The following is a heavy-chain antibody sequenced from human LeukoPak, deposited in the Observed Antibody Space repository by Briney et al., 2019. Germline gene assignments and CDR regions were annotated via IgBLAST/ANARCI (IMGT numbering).Heavy chain of an antibody. J-gene: IGHJ4*02. Sequence: SVKVSCKSPAGSFSSYAVSWVRQAPGRGLEWMGRIIPIFDSKHYTERFRGRLTLTADRSTGTAFMELSSLRPDDTATYYCVRDYDTSGPQKNYFDFWGQGTLITVSS. CDR3: VRDYDTSGPQKNYFDF. V-gene: IGHV1-69*04. CDR1: AGSFSSYA. D-gene: IGHD3-22*01. CDR2: IIPIFDSK.